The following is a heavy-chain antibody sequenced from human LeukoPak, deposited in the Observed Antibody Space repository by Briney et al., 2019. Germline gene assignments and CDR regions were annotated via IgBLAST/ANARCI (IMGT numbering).Heavy chain of an antibody. CDR2: INWKGDGA. CDR1: GFTFDDYG. D-gene: IGHD6-13*01. V-gene: IGHV3-20*04. J-gene: IGHJ6*03. Sequence: GGSLRLSCAASGFTFDDYGMSWVRQVPGKGLEWVSGINWKGDGAGYGESVKGRFTISRDSAKNSLYLQMNSLRAEDTALYYCTKIAGLDYFYYYMDVWGKGTTVTVSS. CDR3: TKIAGLDYFYYYMDV.